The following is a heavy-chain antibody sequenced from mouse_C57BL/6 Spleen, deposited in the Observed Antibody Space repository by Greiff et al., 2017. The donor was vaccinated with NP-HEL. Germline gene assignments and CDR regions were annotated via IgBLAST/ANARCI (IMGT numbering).Heavy chain of an antibody. J-gene: IGHJ3*01. Sequence: EVQLVESGGGLVKPGGSLKLSCAASGFTFSDYGMHWVRQAPEKGLEWVAYISSGSSTIYYADTVKGRFTISRDNAKNTLFLQMTSLRSEDTAMYYCARHYYGSSPPFAYWGQGTLVTVSA. D-gene: IGHD1-1*01. V-gene: IGHV5-17*01. CDR2: ISSGSSTI. CDR1: GFTFSDYG. CDR3: ARHYYGSSPPFAY.